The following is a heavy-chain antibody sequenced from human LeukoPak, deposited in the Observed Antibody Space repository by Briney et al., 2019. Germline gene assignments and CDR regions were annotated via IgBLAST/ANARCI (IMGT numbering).Heavy chain of an antibody. CDR1: GFTFSSYA. CDR2: ISGSGGST. D-gene: IGHD5-12*01. Sequence: PGGTLSLSCVASGFTFSSYAMNWVRQAPGKGLEWVSAISGSGGSTYYADSVKGRFTISRDNSENTLYLRMNSLRAEDTAVYYCAKDRQNTVPTISDYWGQGTLVTVCS. V-gene: IGHV3-23*01. J-gene: IGHJ4*02. CDR3: AKDRQNTVPTISDY.